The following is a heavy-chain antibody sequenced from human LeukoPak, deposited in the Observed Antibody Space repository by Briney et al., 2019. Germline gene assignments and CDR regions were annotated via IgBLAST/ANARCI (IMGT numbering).Heavy chain of an antibody. V-gene: IGHV3-30-3*01. CDR1: GFTFSSYA. D-gene: IGHD3-10*01. J-gene: IGHJ4*02. CDR2: ISYDGSNK. CDR3: ASGNYYGSGSYYGVGAYFDY. Sequence: GGSLRLSCAASGFTFSSYAMHWVRQAPGKGLEWVAVISYDGSNKYYADSVKGRFTISRDNSKNTLYLQMNSLRAEDTAVYYCASGNYYGSGSYYGVGAYFDYWGQGTLVTVSS.